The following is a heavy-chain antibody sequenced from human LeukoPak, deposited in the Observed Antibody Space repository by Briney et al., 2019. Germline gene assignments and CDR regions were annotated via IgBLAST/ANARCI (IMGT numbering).Heavy chain of an antibody. J-gene: IGHJ6*04. CDR2: TFSNDEK. CDR1: GFSLSNARMG. V-gene: IGHV2-26*01. D-gene: IGHD6-19*01. CDR3: ARIRSYSSGWYRAVPGSYYYYYYYGMDV. Sequence: SGPVLVKPTETLTLTCTVSGFSLSNARMGVSWIRQPPGKALEWLAHTFSNDEKSYSTSLKSRLTISKNTSKSQVVLTMTNMDPVDTATYYCARIRSYSSGWYRAVPGSYYYYYYYGMDVWGKGTTVTVSS.